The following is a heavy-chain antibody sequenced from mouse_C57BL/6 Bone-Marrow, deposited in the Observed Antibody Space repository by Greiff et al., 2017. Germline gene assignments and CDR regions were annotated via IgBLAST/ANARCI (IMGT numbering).Heavy chain of an antibody. CDR2: IHPNSGST. D-gene: IGHD2-2*01. CDR3: VRCGYDGGFDY. Sequence: QVQLQQPGAELVKPGASVKLSCKASGYTFTSNWMHWVKQRPGQGLEWIGMIHPNSGSTNYNEKFKSKATLTVDKSSSTAYMQLSSLTSEDSAVYYGVRCGYDGGFDYWGEGTGLTVSS. CDR1: GYTFTSNW. J-gene: IGHJ2*03. V-gene: IGHV1-64*01.